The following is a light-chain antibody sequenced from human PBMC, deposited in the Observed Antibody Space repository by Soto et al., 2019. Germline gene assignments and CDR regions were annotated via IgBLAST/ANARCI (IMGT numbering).Light chain of an antibody. J-gene: IGKJ4*01. V-gene: IGKV1-39*01. CDR3: QESYLTPLI. CDR1: QSVTTH. CDR2: AAS. Sequence: DVQMTQSPSSLAASVGDRVTITCRASQSVTTHLNWYQQKPGRAPKLLIYAASRLQSGVPSRFSGSGSGTDFALTIRSLQPEDFATYYCQESYLTPLIFGGGTKVDIK.